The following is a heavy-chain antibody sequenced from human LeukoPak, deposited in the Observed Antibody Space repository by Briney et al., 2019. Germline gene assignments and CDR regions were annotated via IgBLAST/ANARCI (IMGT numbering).Heavy chain of an antibody. J-gene: IGHJ4*02. CDR2: ITGSGATT. Sequence: QPGGSPRLSCAASGFTFSTFGMSWVRRAPGKGPEWVSGITGSGATTYYADSVKGRFTISRDNSQNTLYLQMNTLRAEDTAVYYCAKVVSGFHFDCWGQGTLVTVSS. CDR1: GFTFSTFG. V-gene: IGHV3-23*01. CDR3: AKVVSGFHFDC. D-gene: IGHD1-26*01.